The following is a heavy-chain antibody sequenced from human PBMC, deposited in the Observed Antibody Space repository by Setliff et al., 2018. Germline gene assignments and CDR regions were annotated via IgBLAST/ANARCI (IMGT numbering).Heavy chain of an antibody. J-gene: IGHJ4*02. D-gene: IGHD5-12*01. V-gene: IGHV1-2*04. CDR2: IIPNSGGT. CDR3: AKSGWLREYYFDY. Sequence: ASVKVSCKASGGTFSSYAISWVRQAPGQGLEWMGRIIPNSGGTNYAQKFQGWVTMTRDTSISTAYMELSRLRSDDTAVYYCAKSGWLREYYFDYWGQGTLVTVSS. CDR1: GGTFSSYA.